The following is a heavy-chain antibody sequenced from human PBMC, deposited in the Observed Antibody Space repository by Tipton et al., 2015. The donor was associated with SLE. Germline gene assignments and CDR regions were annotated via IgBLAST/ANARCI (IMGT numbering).Heavy chain of an antibody. CDR2: ISSSGSTI. CDR3: ARQITYYDFWSWYFDL. J-gene: IGHJ2*01. CDR1: GFTFSNYD. D-gene: IGHD3-3*01. Sequence: SGFTFSNYDMNWVRQAPGKGLEWVSFISSSGSTIDYAGSVKGRFTISRDNAKNSLYLQMNSLRAEDTAVYYCARQITYYDFWSWYFDLWGRGTLVTVSS. V-gene: IGHV3-48*03.